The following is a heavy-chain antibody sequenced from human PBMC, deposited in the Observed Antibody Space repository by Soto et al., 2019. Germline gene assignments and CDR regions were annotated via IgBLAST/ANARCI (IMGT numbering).Heavy chain of an antibody. CDR3: ARGKKGDTAMDY. CDR2: ISHDGSNK. D-gene: IGHD5-18*01. CDR1: GFTFSSYA. V-gene: IGHV3-30-3*01. J-gene: IGHJ4*02. Sequence: GGSLRLSCAASGFTFSSYAMHWVRQAPGKGLEWVAVISHDGSNKYYADSVKGRFTISRDNSKNTLYLQMNSLRAEDTAVYYCARGKKGDTAMDYWGQGTLVTVSS.